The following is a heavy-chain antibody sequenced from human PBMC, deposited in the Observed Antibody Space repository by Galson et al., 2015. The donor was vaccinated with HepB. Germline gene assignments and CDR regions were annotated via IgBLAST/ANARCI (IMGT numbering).Heavy chain of an antibody. V-gene: IGHV3-7*01. CDR3: ARDLAF. J-gene: IGHJ4*02. Sequence: SLRLSCAVSGLTFSDYWMTWVRQAPGKGLEWVASINQDGGAKYYVDSVRGRFIISRDNPSNSLYLQMNSLRVEDTAVYYCARDLAFWGQGTLVTVSS. D-gene: IGHD3-16*01. CDR1: GLTFSDYW. CDR2: INQDGGAK.